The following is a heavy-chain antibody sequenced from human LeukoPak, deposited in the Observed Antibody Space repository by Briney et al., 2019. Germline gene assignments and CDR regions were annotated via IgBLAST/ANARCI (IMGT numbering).Heavy chain of an antibody. D-gene: IGHD5-18*01. CDR2: ITAYNDNT. Sequence: ASVKVSCKASGYTFTSYGISWVRQAPGQGLEWMGWITAYNDNTYYAQKLQGRVTMTTDTSTSTAYMELRSLRSDDTAVYYCAREHVDTSFDIWGQGTMVTVSS. J-gene: IGHJ3*02. CDR3: AREHVDTSFDI. V-gene: IGHV1-18*01. CDR1: GYTFTSYG.